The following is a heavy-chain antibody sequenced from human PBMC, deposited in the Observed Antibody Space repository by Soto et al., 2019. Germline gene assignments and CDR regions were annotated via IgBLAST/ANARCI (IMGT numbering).Heavy chain of an antibody. D-gene: IGHD2-21*02. V-gene: IGHV4-30-4*01. CDR3: ARAHPHLLVVTVGYFDY. Sequence: PSETLSLTCTVSGGSFNSADYYWNWIRQSPGKGLEWIGYIYYSGNTYYSPSLKSRVSMSIDTSKNQFSLKLNSVTAADTAVYFCARAHPHLLVVTVGYFDYWGQGTLVTVSS. CDR2: IYYSGNT. J-gene: IGHJ4*02. CDR1: GGSFNSADYY.